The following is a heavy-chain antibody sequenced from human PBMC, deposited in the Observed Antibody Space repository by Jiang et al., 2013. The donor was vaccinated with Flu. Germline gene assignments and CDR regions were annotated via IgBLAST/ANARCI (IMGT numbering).Heavy chain of an antibody. J-gene: IGHJ4*02. CDR3: ARGGQYSSSSALDY. V-gene: IGHV4-34*01. Sequence: SLKSRVTISVDTSKNQFSLKLSSVTAADTAVYYCARGGQYSSSSALDYWGQGTLVTVSS. D-gene: IGHD6-6*01.